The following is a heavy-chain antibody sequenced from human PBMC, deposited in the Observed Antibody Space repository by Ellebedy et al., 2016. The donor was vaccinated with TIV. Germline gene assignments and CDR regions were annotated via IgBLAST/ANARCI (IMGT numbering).Heavy chain of an antibody. CDR1: GFTSKEYW. D-gene: IGHD1-1*01. CDR3: TRDFDWSDAY. V-gene: IGHV3-74*01. Sequence: PGGSLRLSCEASGFTSKEYWIHWVRQAPGKGLVWVSRIKSDETGAAYADSVKGRFTISRDNAKNTVFLQMSSLRAEDTAVYYCTRDFDWSDAYWGRGTLVTVSP. J-gene: IGHJ4*02. CDR2: IKSDETGA.